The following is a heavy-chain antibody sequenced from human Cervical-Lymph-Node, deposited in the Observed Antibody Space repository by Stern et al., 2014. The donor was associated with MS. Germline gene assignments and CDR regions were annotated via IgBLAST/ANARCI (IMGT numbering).Heavy chain of an antibody. Sequence: QVTLKESGPALVKPTQTLTLTCIFSGASLSTRGKGVHWIRQPPGKALEWLALVDWDDEKYYSTSLQNRLTISKDIYKNQVVLIMTNMDPADTATYYCAAGNGYDLDYWGQGTLVSVSA. V-gene: IGHV2-70*13. J-gene: IGHJ4*02. D-gene: IGHD5-18*01. CDR2: VDWDDEK. CDR1: GASLSTRGKG. CDR3: AAGNGYDLDY.